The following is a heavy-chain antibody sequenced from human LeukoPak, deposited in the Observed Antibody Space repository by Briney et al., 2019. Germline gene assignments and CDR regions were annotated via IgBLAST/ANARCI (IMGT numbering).Heavy chain of an antibody. D-gene: IGHD4-17*01. J-gene: IGHJ6*03. CDR1: GFTFSSYE. CDR3: ARTDVTTNDYYYYMDV. Sequence: PGGSLRLSCAASGFTFSSYEMNWVRQAPGKGLEWVSYISSSGSTIYYVDSVKGRFTISRDNAKNSLYLQMNSLRAEDTALYYCARTDVTTNDYYYYMDVWGKGTTVTVSS. V-gene: IGHV3-48*03. CDR2: ISSSGSTI.